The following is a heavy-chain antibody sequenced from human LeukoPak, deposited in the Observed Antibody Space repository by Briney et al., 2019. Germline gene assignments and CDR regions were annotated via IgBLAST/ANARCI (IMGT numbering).Heavy chain of an antibody. Sequence: SETLSLTCTVSGGSISSYYWSWIRQPPGKGLEWIGYIYYSGSTNYSPSLKSRVTISLDTSKDHFSLKLNSATAADTAVYYCATYRSSGEFNYWGQGTLVTVSS. CDR2: IYYSGST. V-gene: IGHV4-59*01. J-gene: IGHJ4*02. CDR3: ATYRSSGEFNY. D-gene: IGHD3-22*01. CDR1: GGSISSYY.